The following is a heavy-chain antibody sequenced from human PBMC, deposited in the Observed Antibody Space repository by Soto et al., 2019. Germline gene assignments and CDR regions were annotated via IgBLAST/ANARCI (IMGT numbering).Heavy chain of an antibody. CDR1: GGTFSSYT. D-gene: IGHD4-4*01. Sequence: QVQLVQSGAEVKKPGSSVKVSCKASGGTFSSYTISWVRQAPGQGLEWMGRIIPILGIANYAQKFQGRVTITADKATSTAYMELSSLRSEDTAVYYCARASRSNYFYFQHWGQGTLVTVSS. J-gene: IGHJ1*01. CDR3: ARASRSNYFYFQH. CDR2: IIPILGIA. V-gene: IGHV1-69*02.